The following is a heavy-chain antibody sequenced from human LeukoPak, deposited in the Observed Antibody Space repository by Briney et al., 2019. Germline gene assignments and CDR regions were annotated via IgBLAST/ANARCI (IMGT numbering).Heavy chain of an antibody. Sequence: SSETLSLTCAVYGGSFSDYYWSWIRQPPGKGLEWIGEINHSGSTNYNPSLKSRVTISVDTSKNQFSLKLSSVTAADTAVYYCARDELWSGDRSLDYFDYWGQGTLVTVSS. V-gene: IGHV4-34*01. CDR3: ARDELWSGDRSLDYFDY. J-gene: IGHJ4*02. CDR1: GGSFSDYY. CDR2: INHSGST. D-gene: IGHD3-10*01.